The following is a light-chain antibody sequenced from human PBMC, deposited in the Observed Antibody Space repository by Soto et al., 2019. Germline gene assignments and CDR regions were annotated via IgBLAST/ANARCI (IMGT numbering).Light chain of an antibody. J-gene: IGLJ2*01. CDR2: EVT. V-gene: IGLV2-8*01. Sequence: QSALTQPPSASGSPGQSVTISCTGTSSDVGGYNYVSWYQQHPGKAPKLMIYEVTKRPSGVPDRFSGSKSGNTASLTVSGLQAEDAADYYFSSYAGNNIVVFGGGTKLTVL. CDR1: SSDVGGYNY. CDR3: SSYAGNNIVV.